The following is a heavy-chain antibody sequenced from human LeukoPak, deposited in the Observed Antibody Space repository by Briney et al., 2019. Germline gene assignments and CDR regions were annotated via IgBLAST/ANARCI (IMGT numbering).Heavy chain of an antibody. CDR2: INPNSGGP. V-gene: IGHV1-2*02. CDR1: GCTFTGYY. Sequence: ASVKVSCKASGCTFTGYYMHGVRQAPGQGLEWMGWINPNSGGPNYAQKFQSRVTMTRDTSISTAYMELSRLRSDDSAVYYCARDSAADTAMVTEDWGQGTLVTVSS. J-gene: IGHJ4*02. CDR3: ARDSAADTAMVTED. D-gene: IGHD5-18*01.